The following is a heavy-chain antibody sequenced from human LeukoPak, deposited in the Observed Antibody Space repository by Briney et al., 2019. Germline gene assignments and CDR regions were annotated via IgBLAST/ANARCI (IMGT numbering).Heavy chain of an antibody. CDR1: GFTFSSHG. CDR2: ISGSGDNT. D-gene: IGHD4-17*01. J-gene: IGHJ4*02. Sequence: GGTLRLSCAASGFTFSSHGMSWVRQAPGKGLEWVSTISGSGDNTYYAGSVKGRFTISRDNSKNTLYLQMNSLRAEDTAVYYCARDRLHYGEYEKTFDYWGQGTLVTVSS. CDR3: ARDRLHYGEYEKTFDY. V-gene: IGHV3-23*01.